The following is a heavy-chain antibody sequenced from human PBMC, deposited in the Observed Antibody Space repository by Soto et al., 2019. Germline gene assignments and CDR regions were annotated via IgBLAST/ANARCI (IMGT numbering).Heavy chain of an antibody. CDR2: INHSGRV. CDR1: GGSFSGHS. Sequence: SETLSLTCAVSGGSFSGHSWTWIRQSPGKGLEWIGDINHSGRVNYSPSLKSRVTISLDTSKNQFSLTLSAVTAADTAMYYCSTRAYDTNGYYRFDPWGQGTLVTVSS. V-gene: IGHV4-34*01. J-gene: IGHJ5*01. CDR3: STRAYDTNGYYRFDP. D-gene: IGHD3-22*01.